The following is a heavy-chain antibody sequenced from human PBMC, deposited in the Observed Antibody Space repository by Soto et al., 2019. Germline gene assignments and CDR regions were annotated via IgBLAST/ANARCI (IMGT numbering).Heavy chain of an antibody. CDR2: INHSGRV. CDR1: GGSFSGHS. Sequence: SETLSLTCAVSGGSFSGHSWTWIRQSPGKGLEWIGDINHSGRVNYSPSLKSRVTISLDTSKNQFSLTLSAVTAADTAMYYCSTRAYDTNGYYRFDPWGQGTLVTVSS. V-gene: IGHV4-34*01. J-gene: IGHJ5*01. CDR3: STRAYDTNGYYRFDP. D-gene: IGHD3-22*01.